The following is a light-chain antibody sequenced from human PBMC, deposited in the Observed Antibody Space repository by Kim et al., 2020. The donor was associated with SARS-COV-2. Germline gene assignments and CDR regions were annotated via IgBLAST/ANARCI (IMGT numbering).Light chain of an antibody. CDR3: QSYDSSLSGSVV. CDR1: SSNTGAGYD. J-gene: IGLJ2*01. Sequence: VPIPCPGSSSNTGAGYDVHWYQQLPVTAPKLLIYGNSNRPSGVPDRFSGSKSGTSASLAITGLQAEDEADYYCQSYDSSLSGSVVFGGGTQLTVL. CDR2: GNS. V-gene: IGLV1-40*01.